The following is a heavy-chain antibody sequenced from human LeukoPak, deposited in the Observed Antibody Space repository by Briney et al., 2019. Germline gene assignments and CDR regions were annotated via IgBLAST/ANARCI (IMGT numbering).Heavy chain of an antibody. D-gene: IGHD3-10*01. Sequence: PSETLSLTCAVYGGSFSGYYWSWIRQPAGKGLEWIGRIYTSGSTNYNPSLKSRVTMSVDTSKNQFSLKLSSVTAADTAVYYCAGDGGVERFGEFLQPYYYYMDVWGKGTTVTISS. V-gene: IGHV4-4*07. J-gene: IGHJ6*03. CDR3: AGDGGVERFGEFLQPYYYYMDV. CDR2: IYTSGST. CDR1: GGSFSGYY.